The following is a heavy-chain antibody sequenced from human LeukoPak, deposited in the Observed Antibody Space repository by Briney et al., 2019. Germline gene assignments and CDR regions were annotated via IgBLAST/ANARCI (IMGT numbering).Heavy chain of an antibody. Sequence: PSETLSLTCIVSGGSISTSAYYWGWIRQPPGKGLEWIGSIYYSGSTYYNPSLKSRVTISVDTSKNQFSLKLSSVTAADTAVYYCACVGATLNYFDYWGQGTLVTVSS. V-gene: IGHV4-39*01. CDR1: GGSISTSAYY. CDR2: IYYSGST. D-gene: IGHD1-26*01. CDR3: ACVGATLNYFDY. J-gene: IGHJ4*02.